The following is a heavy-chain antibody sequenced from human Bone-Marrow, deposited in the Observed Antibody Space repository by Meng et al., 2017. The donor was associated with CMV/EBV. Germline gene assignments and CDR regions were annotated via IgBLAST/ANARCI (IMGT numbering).Heavy chain of an antibody. CDR2: IIPVFGTA. J-gene: IGHJ4*02. CDR1: GGTFSSYA. V-gene: IGHV1-69*05. Sequence: SVKVSCKASGGTFSSYAISWVRQAPGQGLEWMGRIIPVFGTAKYAQNFQGRVTITMDESTSTAYMELRNLRSEDTAVYYCALSGYHYYFDHWGQGTPVTVSS. CDR3: ALSGYHYYFDH. D-gene: IGHD3-22*01.